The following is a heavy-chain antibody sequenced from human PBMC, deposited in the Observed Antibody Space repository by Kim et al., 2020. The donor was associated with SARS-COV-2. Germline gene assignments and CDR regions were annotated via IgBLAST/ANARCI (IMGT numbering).Heavy chain of an antibody. Sequence: SETLSLTCTVSGGSISSSSYYWGWIRQPPGKGLEWIGSIYYSGSTYYNPSLKSRVTISVDTSKNQFSLKLSSVTAADTAVYYCARHLQAHHYYYYMDVWG. CDR1: GGSISSSSYY. CDR2: IYYSGST. V-gene: IGHV4-39*01. CDR3: ARHLQAHHYYYYMDV. J-gene: IGHJ6*03.